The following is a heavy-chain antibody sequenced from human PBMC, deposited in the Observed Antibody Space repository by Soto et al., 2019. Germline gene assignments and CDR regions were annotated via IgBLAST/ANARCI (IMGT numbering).Heavy chain of an antibody. D-gene: IGHD3-10*01. V-gene: IGHV1-69*02. Sequence: QVQLVQSGAEVKRPGSSVKVSCKASGDTFTFYSINWVRQAPGLGLEWMGRINPILSMSNYAQRFQGRVTMTADKSTSTVYMELSSRRSEDTAIYYCASSYGSGYRAFDYWGQGALVTVAS. CDR3: ASSYGSGYRAFDY. CDR1: GDTFTFYS. CDR2: INPILSMS. J-gene: IGHJ4*02.